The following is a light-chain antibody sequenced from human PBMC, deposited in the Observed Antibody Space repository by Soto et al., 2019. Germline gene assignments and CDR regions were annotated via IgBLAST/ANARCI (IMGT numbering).Light chain of an antibody. CDR3: QQSYNTPPT. V-gene: IGKV1-39*01. CDR2: AAS. Sequence: DIQMTQSPSTLSASVGDRVSITCRASQSLNSWLAWYQQKPGKAPNLLIYAASSLQSGVPSRFSGSGSGTDFTLTISSLQPEDFATYYCQQSYNTPPTFGQGTKVDIK. J-gene: IGKJ1*01. CDR1: QSLNSW.